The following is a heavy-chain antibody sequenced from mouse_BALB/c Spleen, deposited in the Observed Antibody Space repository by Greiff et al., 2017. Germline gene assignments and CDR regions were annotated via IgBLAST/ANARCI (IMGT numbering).Heavy chain of an antibody. CDR2: INPYNGAT. V-gene: IGHV1-31*01. J-gene: IGHJ4*01. D-gene: IGHD1-1*01. CDR1: GYSFTGYY. Sequence: EVKLQESGPELVKPGASVKISCKASGYSFTGYYMHWVKQSHVKSLEWIGRINPYNGATSYNQNFKDKASLTVDKSSSTAYMELHSLTSEDSAVYYCAKDYYGSSPAMDYWGQGTSVTVSS. CDR3: AKDYYGSSPAMDY.